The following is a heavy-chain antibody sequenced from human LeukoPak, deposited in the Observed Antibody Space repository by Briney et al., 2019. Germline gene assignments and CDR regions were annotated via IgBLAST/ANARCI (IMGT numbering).Heavy chain of an antibody. J-gene: IGHJ6*02. CDR1: GGSFSGYY. D-gene: IGHD3-22*01. CDR3: GAQPYDSSGYAYLGYYGMDV. Sequence: KPSETLSLTCAVYGGSFSGYYWSWIRQPPGKGLEWIGEINHSGSTNYNPSLKSRVTISVDTSKNQFSLKLSSVTAADTAVYYCGAQPYDSSGYAYLGYYGMDVWGQGTLVTVSS. V-gene: IGHV4-34*01. CDR2: INHSGST.